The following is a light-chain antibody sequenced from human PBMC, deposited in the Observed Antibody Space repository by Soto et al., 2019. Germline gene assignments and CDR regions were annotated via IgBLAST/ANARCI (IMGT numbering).Light chain of an antibody. CDR1: KLGDKY. V-gene: IGLV3-1*01. CDR2: QDS. CDR3: QAWDSSTGV. Sequence: SSELTQPPSASVSPGQTASITCSGDKLGDKYASWYQQKPGQSPVLDIYQDSKRPSGIPERFSGSNSGNTATLTISGTQAMDEADYYCQAWDSSTGVFGTGTKLTVL. J-gene: IGLJ1*01.